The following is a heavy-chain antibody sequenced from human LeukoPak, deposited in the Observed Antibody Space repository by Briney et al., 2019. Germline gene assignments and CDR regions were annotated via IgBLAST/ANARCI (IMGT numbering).Heavy chain of an antibody. CDR1: GGSISSDNYH. CDR2: IYTSGST. V-gene: IGHV4-61*02. CDR3: ARVFGGPVSRRFDP. D-gene: IGHD4-23*01. Sequence: SETLSLTCTVSGGSISSDNYHWSWIRQPAGKGLEWIGRIYTSGSTNYNPSLKSRVTISVDTSKNQFSLKLTSVTAADTAVYYCARVFGGPVSRRFDPWGQGTLVTVSS. J-gene: IGHJ5*02.